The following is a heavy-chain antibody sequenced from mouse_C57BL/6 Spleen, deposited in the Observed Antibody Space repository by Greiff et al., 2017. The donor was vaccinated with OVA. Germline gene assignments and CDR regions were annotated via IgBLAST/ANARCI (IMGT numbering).Heavy chain of an antibody. CDR2: ISYDGSN. CDR3: ARNGYYVEDY. V-gene: IGHV3-6*01. J-gene: IGHJ2*01. Sequence: DVQLQESGPGLVKPSQSLSLTCSVTGYSITSGYYWNWIRQFPGNKLEWMGYISYDGSNNYNPSLKNRISITRDPSKYQFFLKLNSVTTEDTATDYCARNGYYVEDYWGQGTTLTVSS. CDR1: GYSITSGYY. D-gene: IGHD2-3*01.